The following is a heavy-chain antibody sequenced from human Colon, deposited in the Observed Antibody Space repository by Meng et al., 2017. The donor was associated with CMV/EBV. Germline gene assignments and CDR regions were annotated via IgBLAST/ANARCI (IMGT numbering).Heavy chain of an antibody. CDR3: ATVSSGYYLYFQH. V-gene: IGHV1-2*02. CDR1: GYTFTGYY. CDR2: FNPNSGGT. D-gene: IGHD3-22*01. J-gene: IGHJ1*01. Sequence: QGQLVGLGFGVKKPGALVKRACKASGYTFTGYYMTWVGQAPGQGLEWMGWFNPNSGGTNYAQKFQGRVTMTRDTSISTAYMELSRLRSDDTAVYYCATVSSGYYLYFQHWGQGTLVTVSS.